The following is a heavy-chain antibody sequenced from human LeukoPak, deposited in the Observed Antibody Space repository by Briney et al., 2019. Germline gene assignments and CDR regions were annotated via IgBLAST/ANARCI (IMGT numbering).Heavy chain of an antibody. Sequence: KPGGSLRLSCAASGFTFSDYYMSWIRQAPGKGLEWVSYISSSSSYTNYADSVKGRFTISRDNAKNSLYLQMNCLRAEDTAVYYCARFHYDRVYYFDYWGQGTLVTVSS. CDR1: GFTFSDYY. V-gene: IGHV3-11*06. CDR3: ARFHYDRVYYFDY. CDR2: ISSSSSYT. J-gene: IGHJ4*02. D-gene: IGHD3-22*01.